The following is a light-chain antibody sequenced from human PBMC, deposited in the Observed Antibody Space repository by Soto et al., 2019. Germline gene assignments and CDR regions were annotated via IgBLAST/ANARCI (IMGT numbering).Light chain of an antibody. CDR3: HQFGYSPRT. J-gene: IGKJ1*01. V-gene: IGKV3-20*01. Sequence: EIVLTQAPGTLSLSPGETATLSGRASQTVNSAYLAWFQQRPGQAPRLLIFATSRRATDIPDRFSGSGSGTDFTLAIRRLEPEDFAVYYCHQFGYSPRTFGQGTKVE. CDR1: QTVNSAY. CDR2: ATS.